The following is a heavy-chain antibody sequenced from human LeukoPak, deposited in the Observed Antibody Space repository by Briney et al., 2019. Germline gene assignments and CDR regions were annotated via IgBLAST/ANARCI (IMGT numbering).Heavy chain of an antibody. J-gene: IGHJ6*03. CDR1: GFTFSSYS. Sequence: GGSLRLSCAASGFTFSSYSMNWVRQAPGKGLEWVSYISSSSSTIYYADSVKGRFTISRDNAKNSLYLQMNSLRAEDTAVYYCARFYYMDVWGKGTTVTVSS. V-gene: IGHV3-48*01. CDR2: ISSSSSTI. CDR3: ARFYYMDV.